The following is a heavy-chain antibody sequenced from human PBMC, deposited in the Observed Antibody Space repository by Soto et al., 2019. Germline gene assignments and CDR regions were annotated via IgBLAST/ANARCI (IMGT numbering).Heavy chain of an antibody. J-gene: IGHJ4*02. CDR3: ARAPAVTGYYEFDY. V-gene: IGHV1-69*02. CDR1: GGTFSSYT. CDR2: IIPILGIA. D-gene: IGHD3-9*01. Sequence: QVQLVQSGAEVKKPGSSVKVSCKASGGTFSSYTISWVRQAPGQGLEWMGRIIPILGIANYAQKFQGRVTIPADKSTSTAYMELSSLRSEDTAVYYCARAPAVTGYYEFDYWGQGTLVTVSS.